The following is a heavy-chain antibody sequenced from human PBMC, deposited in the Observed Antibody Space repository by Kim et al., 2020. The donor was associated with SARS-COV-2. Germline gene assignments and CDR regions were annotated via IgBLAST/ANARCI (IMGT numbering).Heavy chain of an antibody. CDR2: IIPIFGTA. CDR1: GGTFSSYA. Sequence: SVKVSCKASGGTFSSYAISWVRQAPGQGLEWMGGIIPIFGTANYAQKFQGRVTITADESTSTAYMELSSLRSEDTAVYYCARGLDYYDSTGVRFDPWGQGTLVTVSS. J-gene: IGHJ5*02. CDR3: ARGLDYYDSTGVRFDP. D-gene: IGHD3-22*01. V-gene: IGHV1-69*13.